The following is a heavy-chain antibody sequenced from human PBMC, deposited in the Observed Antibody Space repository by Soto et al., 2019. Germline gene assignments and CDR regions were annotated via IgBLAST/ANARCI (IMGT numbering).Heavy chain of an antibody. CDR2: IIPIFGTT. V-gene: IGHV1-69*15. J-gene: IGHJ5*02. D-gene: IGHD5-12*01. CDR3: AKDGGADGYFGNWLDP. Sequence: QVHLVQSGAEVKKPGSSVNVSCKASGGTFSNYAITWVRQAPGQGLEWVGRIIPIFGTTNVAQKFQGRVTITADESTTTAYMELGGLRSADTAVYYCAKDGGADGYFGNWLDPWGQGTLGTVSS. CDR1: GGTFSNYA.